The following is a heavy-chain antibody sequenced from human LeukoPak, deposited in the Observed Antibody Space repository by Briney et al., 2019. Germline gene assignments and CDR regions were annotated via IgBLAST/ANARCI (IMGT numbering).Heavy chain of an antibody. Sequence: SETLSLTCAVSGGSISSSNWWSWVRQPPGKGLEWIGEIYHSGSTNYNPSLKSRVTISVDTSKNQFSLKLSSVTAADTAVYYCARGYSSSWYYDYYYYYGMDVWGQGTTVTVSS. CDR2: IYHSGST. D-gene: IGHD6-13*01. CDR1: GGSISSSNW. CDR3: ARGYSSSWYYDYYYYYGMDV. V-gene: IGHV4-4*02. J-gene: IGHJ6*02.